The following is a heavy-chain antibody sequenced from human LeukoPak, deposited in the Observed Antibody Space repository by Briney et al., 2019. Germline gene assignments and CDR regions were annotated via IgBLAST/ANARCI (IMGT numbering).Heavy chain of an antibody. Sequence: SGGSLRLSCAASGFAFSSNDMHWVRQPTGKGLEWVAGIGTSGDTYYPGSVKGRFTISRENAKNSLYLQMNSLRAGDTAVYYCARGWGQVLKATFSYWGQGTLVTVSS. CDR2: IGTSGDT. CDR1: GFAFSSND. J-gene: IGHJ4*02. CDR3: ARGWGQVLKATFSY. V-gene: IGHV3-13*04. D-gene: IGHD1-26*01.